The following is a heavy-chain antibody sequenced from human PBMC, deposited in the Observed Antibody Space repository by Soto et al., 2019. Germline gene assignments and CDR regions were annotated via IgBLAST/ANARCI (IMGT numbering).Heavy chain of an antibody. CDR1: DGSIGGYG. CDR2: IYYSGST. D-gene: IGHD5-12*01. Sequence: SETMSHTTTVSDGSIGGYGGSWIRQNPGKGLEWIGYIYYSGSTDYSPSLKSRVTMSIDTSQNQVSLKLTSVTAADTAVYYCARVIGGYDYYYYYGMDVWGQGTTVTVSS. J-gene: IGHJ6*02. V-gene: IGHV4-59*01. CDR3: ARVIGGYDYYYYYGMDV.